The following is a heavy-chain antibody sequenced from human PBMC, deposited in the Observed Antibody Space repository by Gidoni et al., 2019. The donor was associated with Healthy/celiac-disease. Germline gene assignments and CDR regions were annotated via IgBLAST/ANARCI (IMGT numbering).Heavy chain of an antibody. V-gene: IGHV3-21*01. CDR3: ARETGGDCSGGSCYSGGY. D-gene: IGHD2-15*01. J-gene: IGHJ4*02. CDR2: ISSSSSYI. Sequence: EVQLVESGGGLVKPGGSLRLSCAAAGFTSSRYSKNWVRQAPGKGLECVSSISSSSSYIYYADSVKGRFTISRDNAKNSLYLQMNSLRAEDTAVYYCARETGGDCSGGSCYSGGYWGQGTLVTVSS. CDR1: GFTSSRYS.